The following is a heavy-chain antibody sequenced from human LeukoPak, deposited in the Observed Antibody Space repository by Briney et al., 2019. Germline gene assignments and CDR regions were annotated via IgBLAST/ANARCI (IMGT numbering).Heavy chain of an antibody. CDR1: GGSVSSGSYY. V-gene: IGHV4-39*01. Sequence: PSETLSLTCTVSGGSVSSGSYYWSWIRQPPGKGLEWIGSISYSGSTYYNPSLKSRVTISVDTSKNQFSLRLSSVTAADTAVYYCAAQGQRYYYAVDVWGQGTTVIVSS. J-gene: IGHJ6*02. CDR2: ISYSGST. D-gene: IGHD5-18*01. CDR3: AAQGQRYYYAVDV.